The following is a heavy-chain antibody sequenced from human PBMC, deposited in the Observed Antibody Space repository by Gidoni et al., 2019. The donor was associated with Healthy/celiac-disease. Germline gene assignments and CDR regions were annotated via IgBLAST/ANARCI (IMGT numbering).Heavy chain of an antibody. Sequence: QVQLVQSGAEVKKPGASVKVSCKVSGYTTTDLSMHRVRQAPGKGLEWRGGFDPEDGETIDAQKFQGRVTMTEETSTDTAYMELSSLRSEDTAVYYCATDLRPVKYNWNSALGYWGQGTLVTVSS. J-gene: IGHJ4*02. D-gene: IGHD1-7*01. CDR3: ATDLRPVKYNWNSALGY. V-gene: IGHV1-24*01. CDR2: FDPEDGET. CDR1: GYTTTDLS.